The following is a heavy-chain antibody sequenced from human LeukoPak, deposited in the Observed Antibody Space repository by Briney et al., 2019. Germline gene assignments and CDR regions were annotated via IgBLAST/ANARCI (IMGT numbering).Heavy chain of an antibody. CDR3: ARSPYYYDSSGVDAFDI. D-gene: IGHD3-22*01. V-gene: IGHV4-38-2*02. CDR1: GYSISSGYY. J-gene: IGHJ3*02. CDR2: IYHSGST. Sequence: KSSETLSLTCTVSGYSISSGYYWGWIRQPPGKGLEWIGSIYHSGSTYYNPSLKSRVTISVDTSKNQFSLKLSSVTAADTAVYYCARSPYYYDSSGVDAFDIWGQGTMVTVSS.